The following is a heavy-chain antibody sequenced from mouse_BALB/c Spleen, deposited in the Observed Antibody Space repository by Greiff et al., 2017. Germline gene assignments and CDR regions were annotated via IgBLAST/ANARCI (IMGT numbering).Heavy chain of an antibody. D-gene: IGHD1-1*01. CDR2: IDPENGDT. CDR3: NACDGNNYGWFAY. CDR1: GFNIKDYY. V-gene: IGHV14-4*02. J-gene: IGHJ3*01. Sequence: EVQLLQSGAELVRSGASVKLSCTASGFNIKDYYMHWVKQRPEQGLEWLGWIDPENGDTEYAPKVQGKATMTADTSSNTVYLQLSSLTSEDTAVNYWNACDGNNYGWFAYWGQGTLVTVSA.